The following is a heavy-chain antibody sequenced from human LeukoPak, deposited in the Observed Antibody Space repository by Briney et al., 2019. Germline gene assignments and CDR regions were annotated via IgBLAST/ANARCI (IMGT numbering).Heavy chain of an antibody. Sequence: GGSLRLSCAASGFIFDDHAMHWVRQVPGKGLEWVSGISGNSGSRGYADSVKGRFTISRDNAKNSLHLQMNSLRAEDTALYYCTKGSGSWVDYWGQGTLVTVSS. CDR3: TKGSGSWVDY. CDR2: ISGNSGSR. V-gene: IGHV3-9*01. CDR1: GFIFDDHA. J-gene: IGHJ4*02. D-gene: IGHD2-15*01.